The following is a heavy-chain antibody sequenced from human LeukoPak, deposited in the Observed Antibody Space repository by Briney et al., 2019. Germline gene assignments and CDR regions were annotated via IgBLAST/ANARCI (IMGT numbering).Heavy chain of an antibody. V-gene: IGHV3-15*01. J-gene: IGHJ3*02. CDR3: TTGVGPDSSGYYGGDAFDI. CDR2: IKSKTDGGTT. D-gene: IGHD3-22*01. CDR1: GFTFSNAW. Sequence: KPGGSLRLSCAASGFTFSNAWMSWVRQAPGKGLEWVGHIKSKTDGGTTDYAAPVKGRFTISRDDSKNTLYLQMNSLKTEDTAVYYCTTGVGPDSSGYYGGDAFDIWGQGTMVTVSS.